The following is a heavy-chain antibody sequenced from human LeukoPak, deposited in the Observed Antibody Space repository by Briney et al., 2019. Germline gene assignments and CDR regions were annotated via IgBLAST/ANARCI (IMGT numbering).Heavy chain of an antibody. J-gene: IGHJ5*02. CDR2: ISAYNGNT. D-gene: IGHD3-9*01. V-gene: IGHV1-18*01. CDR3: ARDAPRRLVILPFDP. Sequence: ASVKVSCKASGYTFTSYGISWVRQAPGQGLEWMGWISAYNGNTNYAQKLQGRVTMTTDTSTSTAYMELRSLRSDDTAVYYCARDAPRRLVILPFDPWGQGTLVTVSS. CDR1: GYTFTSYG.